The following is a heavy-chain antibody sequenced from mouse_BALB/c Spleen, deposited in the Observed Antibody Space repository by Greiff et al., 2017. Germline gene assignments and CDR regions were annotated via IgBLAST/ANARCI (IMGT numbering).Heavy chain of an antibody. J-gene: IGHJ1*01. V-gene: IGHV1-87*01. CDR1: GYTFTSYW. CDR3: ARDDYDGRDAPCDV. D-gene: IGHD2-4*01. CDR2: IYPGDGDT. Sequence: VKLVESGAELARPGASVKLSCKASGYTFTSYWMQWVKQRPGQGLEWIGAIYPGDGDTRYTQKFKGKATLTADKSSSTAYMQLSSLASEDSAVYYCARDDYDGRDAPCDVWGAGTTVTVSS.